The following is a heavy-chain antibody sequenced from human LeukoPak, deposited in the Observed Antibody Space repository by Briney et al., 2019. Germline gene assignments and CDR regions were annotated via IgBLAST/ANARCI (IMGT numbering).Heavy chain of an antibody. V-gene: IGHV4-61*05. J-gene: IGHJ4*02. CDR2: IHYSGST. D-gene: IGHD6-13*01. CDR3: AIPRSWGIDY. Sequence: SETLSLTCTVSGGSISSSSYYWGWIRQPPGKGLEWIGYIHYSGSTNYNPSLKSRVTILVDTSKNQFSLKLSSVTAADTAVYYCAIPRSWGIDYWGQGTLVTVSS. CDR1: GGSISSSSYY.